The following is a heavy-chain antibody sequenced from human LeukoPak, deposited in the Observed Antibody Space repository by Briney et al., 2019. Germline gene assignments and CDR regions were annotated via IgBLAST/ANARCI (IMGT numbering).Heavy chain of an antibody. V-gene: IGHV3-23*01. D-gene: IGHD2-2*01. CDR2: ISGSGGST. CDR1: GFTFSSYA. Sequence: GGSLRLSCAASGFTFSSYAMSWVRQAPGKGLEWVSAISGSGGSTYYADSVKGRFTISRDNSKNTLYLQMNSLRAEDTAVYHCAKATEPYCSSTSCYAWFDPWGQGTLVTVSS. J-gene: IGHJ5*02. CDR3: AKATEPYCSSTSCYAWFDP.